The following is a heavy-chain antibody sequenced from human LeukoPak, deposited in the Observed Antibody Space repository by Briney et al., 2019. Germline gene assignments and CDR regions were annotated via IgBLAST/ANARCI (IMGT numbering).Heavy chain of an antibody. CDR3: ARRAVTTEYFDY. CDR1: GCSVTNYW. CDR2: IYPGDSDT. V-gene: IGHV5-51*01. Sequence: GESLKISCKGSGCSVTNYWIGWVRQMPGKGLEWMGTIYPGDSDTRYSPSFQGQVTISADKSISTAYLQWSSLKASDTAMYYCARRAVTTEYFDYWGQGTLVTVSS. J-gene: IGHJ4*02. D-gene: IGHD4-17*01.